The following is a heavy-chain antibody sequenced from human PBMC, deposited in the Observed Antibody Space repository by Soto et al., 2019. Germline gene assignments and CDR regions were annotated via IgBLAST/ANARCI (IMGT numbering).Heavy chain of an antibody. J-gene: IGHJ4*02. CDR1: GFTFNYAR. CDR3: TSTAAAKAGTLSH. V-gene: IGHV3-15*02. Sequence: EVQLVESGGALVEPGGSLRLSCAASGFTFNYARLRWVRQAPGKGLDWVGRIDGGKTDFAAPVEGRFTFSRDDSRNTLFLQMNSLKTEETCVYYCTSTAAAKAGTLSHRGQGTVVTVPS. D-gene: IGHD1-1*01. CDR2: IDGGKT.